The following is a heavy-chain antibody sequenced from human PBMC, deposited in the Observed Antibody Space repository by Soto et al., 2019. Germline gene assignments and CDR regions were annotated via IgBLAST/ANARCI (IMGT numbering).Heavy chain of an antibody. CDR3: ATSGGGWYLY. V-gene: IGHV1-8*01. Sequence: QVQLVQSGAEVKKPGASVKVSCKASGYTFSSYDINWVRQATGQGLEWMGWLNPNSGDTGYAQKFQGRVTLTRNTSIIKAYIELSSLTSDDTAVYYCATSGGGWYLYWGQGTLVTVSS. D-gene: IGHD6-19*01. J-gene: IGHJ4*02. CDR1: GYTFSSYD. CDR2: LNPNSGDT.